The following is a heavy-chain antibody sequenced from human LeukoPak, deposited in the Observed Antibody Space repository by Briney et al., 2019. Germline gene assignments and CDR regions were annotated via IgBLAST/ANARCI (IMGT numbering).Heavy chain of an antibody. D-gene: IGHD3-3*01. CDR3: ARDQVTIFGVVLNHHFNDGFDY. CDR2: INPSGGST. Sequence: ASVKVSCKASVYTFTSYNMHWVRQAPGQGLGWMGIINPSGGSTSYAQKFQGRVTMTRDTSTSTVYMELISLRSEDTAVYYCARDQVTIFGVVLNHHFNDGFDYWGQGTLVTVSS. J-gene: IGHJ4*02. CDR1: VYTFTSYN. V-gene: IGHV1-46*01.